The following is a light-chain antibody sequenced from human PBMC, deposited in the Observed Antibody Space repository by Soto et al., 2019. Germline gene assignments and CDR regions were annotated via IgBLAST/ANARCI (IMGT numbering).Light chain of an antibody. J-gene: IGLJ2*01. V-gene: IGLV1-44*01. CDR3: ASWDDSLNGVV. Sequence: QSVLTQPPSASGTPGQRVTISCSGSSSNIGSKTVNWYQQLPGTAPKLLIYSNNQRPSGVPDRFSGSKAGTSASLAISWLQSWDEADYYCASWDDSLNGVVFGGGTKVTVL. CDR1: SSNIGSKT. CDR2: SNN.